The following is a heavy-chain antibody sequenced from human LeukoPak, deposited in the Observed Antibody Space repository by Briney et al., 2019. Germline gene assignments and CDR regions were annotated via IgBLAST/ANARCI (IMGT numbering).Heavy chain of an antibody. Sequence: PSETLSLTCAVYGGSFSGYYWSWIRQPPGKGLEWIGEINHSGSTNYNPSLKSRVTISVDTSKNQFSLKLSSVTAADTAVYYCARGGVAYCSGGSCYFDYWGQGTLVTVSS. V-gene: IGHV4-34*01. CDR1: GGSFSGYY. CDR2: INHSGST. J-gene: IGHJ4*02. D-gene: IGHD2-15*01. CDR3: ARGGVAYCSGGSCYFDY.